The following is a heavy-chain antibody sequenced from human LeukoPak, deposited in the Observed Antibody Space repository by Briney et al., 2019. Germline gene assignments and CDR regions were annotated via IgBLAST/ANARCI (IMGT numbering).Heavy chain of an antibody. CDR1: GFTFSTYS. Sequence: GGSLRLSCVVSGFTFSTYSMNWVRQAPGKGLEWVSSISSNSDYLHYADSVKGRFTISRDNAKNSLYLQMNSLRAEDTAVYYCASFRYPTWGQGTTVTVSS. CDR3: ASFRYPT. D-gene: IGHD1-1*01. J-gene: IGHJ6*02. V-gene: IGHV3-21*01. CDR2: ISSNSDYL.